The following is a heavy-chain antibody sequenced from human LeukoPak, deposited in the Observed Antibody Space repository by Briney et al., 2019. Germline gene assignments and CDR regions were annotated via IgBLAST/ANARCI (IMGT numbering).Heavy chain of an antibody. CDR1: GGSISSYY. J-gene: IGHJ6*03. CDR2: IYTSGST. Sequence: SETLSLTCTVSGGSISSYYWSWIRQPAGKGLEWIGRIYTSGSTNYSPSLKSRVTMSVDTSKNQFSLKLSSVTAADTAVYYCARVISDGVYYYYYMDVWGKGTTVTVSS. CDR3: ARVISDGVYYYYYMDV. D-gene: IGHD3/OR15-3a*01. V-gene: IGHV4-4*07.